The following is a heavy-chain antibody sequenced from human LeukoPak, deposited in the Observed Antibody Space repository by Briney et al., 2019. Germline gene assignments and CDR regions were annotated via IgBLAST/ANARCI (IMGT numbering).Heavy chain of an antibody. D-gene: IGHD1-26*01. CDR1: GSTVSSNY. CDR2: IYSGGST. Sequence: QTGGSLRLSCAASGSTVSSNYMSWVRQAPGKGLEWVSVIYSGGSTYYADSVKGRFTISRDNSKNTLYLQMDSLRGEDTAVYYCARTIVGATTDAFDIWGQGTMVTVSS. V-gene: IGHV3-66*02. CDR3: ARTIVGATTDAFDI. J-gene: IGHJ3*02.